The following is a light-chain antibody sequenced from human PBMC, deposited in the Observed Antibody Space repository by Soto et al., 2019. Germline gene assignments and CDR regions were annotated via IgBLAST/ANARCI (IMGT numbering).Light chain of an antibody. CDR2: GAS. Sequence: DIQMTQSPSTLSASVGDRVTITCRASQRISSWLAWYQQKPGKAPKLLIYGASSLESGVPSRFSGSGSVTEFTLTIASLQPDDFATYYCQQYSSSSPTFGQGTKLEI. J-gene: IGKJ2*01. CDR1: QRISSW. CDR3: QQYSSSSPT. V-gene: IGKV1-5*01.